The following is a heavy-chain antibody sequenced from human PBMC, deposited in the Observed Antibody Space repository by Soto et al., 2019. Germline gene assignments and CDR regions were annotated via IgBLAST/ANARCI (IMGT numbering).Heavy chain of an antibody. J-gene: IGHJ5*02. CDR1: GGSFSGYY. CDR2: INHSGST. V-gene: IGHV4-34*01. Sequence: SETLSLTCAVYGGSFSGYYWSWIRQPPGKGLEWIGEINHSGSTNYNPSLKSRVTISVDTSKNQFSLKLSSVTAADTAVYYCARAYGRYIDWLFQHWFDPWGQGTLVTVSS. CDR3: ARAYGRYIDWLFQHWFDP. D-gene: IGHD3-9*01.